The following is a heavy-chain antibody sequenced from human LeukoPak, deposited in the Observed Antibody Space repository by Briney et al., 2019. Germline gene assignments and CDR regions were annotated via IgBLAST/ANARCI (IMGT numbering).Heavy chain of an antibody. J-gene: IGHJ5*02. D-gene: IGHD1-14*01. V-gene: IGHV4-39*02. CDR2: IFYSGST. CDR1: GGSISSTYYY. Sequence: SETLSLTCTVSGGSISSTYYYWGWIRQPPGKGLQWIGSIFYSGSTYYNPSLKSRVTMSIDTSKNQFSLKLTSVTAADTAVYYCARDNRVAFGWQRRWFDPWGQGTLVTVSS. CDR3: ARDNRVAFGWQRRWFDP.